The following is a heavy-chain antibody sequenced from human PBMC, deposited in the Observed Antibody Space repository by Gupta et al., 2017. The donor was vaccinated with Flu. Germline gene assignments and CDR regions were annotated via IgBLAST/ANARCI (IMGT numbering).Heavy chain of an antibody. CDR3: ARKPVGLAIDH. Sequence: WVRQAPGQGLEWMGWINAGDGYTKYLQELQGRVTITRDTSANTVYLDLSSLRSEDTAVYFCARKPVGLAIDHWGQGTLVIVSS. CDR2: INAGDGYT. J-gene: IGHJ4*02. D-gene: IGHD2-2*01. V-gene: IGHV1-3*01.